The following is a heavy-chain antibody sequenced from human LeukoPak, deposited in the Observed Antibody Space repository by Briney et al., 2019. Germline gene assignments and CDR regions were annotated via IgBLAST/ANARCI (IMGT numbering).Heavy chain of an antibody. D-gene: IGHD6-6*01. CDR2: ISSSSSYI. CDR3: ASSPSMEYSSSSGWFDP. Sequence: GGSLRLSCAASGFTFSSYSMNWVRQAPGKGLEWVSSISSSSSYIYYADSVKGRFTISRDNAKNSLYLQMNSLRAEDTAVYYCASSPSMEYSSSSGWFDPWGQGTLVTVSS. J-gene: IGHJ5*02. CDR1: GFTFSSYS. V-gene: IGHV3-21*01.